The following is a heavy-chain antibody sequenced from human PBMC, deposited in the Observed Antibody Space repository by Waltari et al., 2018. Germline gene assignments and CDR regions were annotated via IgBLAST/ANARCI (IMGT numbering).Heavy chain of an antibody. CDR3: AKDIFAYCGGDCFVDY. D-gene: IGHD2-21*01. Sequence: QVQLVESVGGVVQPGRSLRLSCAASGFTFSSYGMHWVRQAPGKGLEWVAIISYDGSNKYYADSVKGRFTISRDNSKNTLYLQMNSLRAEDTAVYYCAKDIFAYCGGDCFVDYWGQGTLVTVSS. V-gene: IGHV3-30*18. J-gene: IGHJ4*02. CDR1: GFTFSSYG. CDR2: ISYDGSNK.